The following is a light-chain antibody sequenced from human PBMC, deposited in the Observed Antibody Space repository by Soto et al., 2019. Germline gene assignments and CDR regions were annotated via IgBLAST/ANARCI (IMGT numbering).Light chain of an antibody. J-gene: IGKJ2*01. V-gene: IGKV1-5*01. CDR2: DAS. CDR3: HQYNSY. CDR1: ESIATW. Sequence: DVHMTQSPSTLSASVGDRVTITCRASESIATWLAWYQQKPGKAPKLLIYDASRLESGVPSRFSGGGSGTEFPLTISGLQPDDFATYYCHQYNSYFGQGTRLET.